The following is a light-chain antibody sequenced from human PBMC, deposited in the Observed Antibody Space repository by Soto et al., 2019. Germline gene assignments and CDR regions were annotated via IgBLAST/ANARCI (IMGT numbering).Light chain of an antibody. J-gene: IGKJ2*01. Sequence: ETVMTQSPATLSVSPGERAILSCRASQSVSGNLAWYQQKPGQAPRLLIYAASSRAAGIPPRFSGSGSGTEFTLTISSLQSEEFAVYYCQQYNNWPPYTFGRRTKLEIK. CDR1: QSVSGN. CDR3: QQYNNWPPYT. CDR2: AAS. V-gene: IGKV3-15*01.